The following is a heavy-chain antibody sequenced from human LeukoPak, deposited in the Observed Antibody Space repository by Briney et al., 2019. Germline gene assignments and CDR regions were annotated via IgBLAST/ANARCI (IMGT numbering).Heavy chain of an antibody. CDR2: INPNSGGT. V-gene: IGHV1-2*02. D-gene: IGHD1-26*01. Sequence: GGSVKVSCKASGYTFTGYYMHWVRQAPGQGLEWMGWINPNSGGTNYAQKFQGRVTMTRDTSISTAYMELSSLRSEDTAVYYCARGLVGATTSFDIWGQGTMVTVSS. CDR3: ARGLVGATTSFDI. J-gene: IGHJ3*02. CDR1: GYTFTGYY.